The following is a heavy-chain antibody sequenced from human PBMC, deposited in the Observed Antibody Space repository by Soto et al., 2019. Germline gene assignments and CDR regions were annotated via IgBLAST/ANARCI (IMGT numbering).Heavy chain of an antibody. D-gene: IGHD6-13*01. CDR1: EGTFNSYA. J-gene: IGHJ4*02. Sequence: QAQVVQSGAQVRKPGSSVKLSCKASEGTFNSYAIAWVRQAPGQGLEWMGGIIPYYNTLNYAQKFQDRVTITADDSTNTVYMELSSLRSDDTAVYFCASGASRWYPYFFDSWAQGTLVTVSS. CDR2: IIPYYNTL. V-gene: IGHV1-69*01. CDR3: ASGASRWYPYFFDS.